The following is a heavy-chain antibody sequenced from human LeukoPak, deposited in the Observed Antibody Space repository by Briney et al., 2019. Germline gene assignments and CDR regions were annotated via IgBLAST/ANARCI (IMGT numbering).Heavy chain of an antibody. J-gene: IGHJ4*02. CDR2: ISSSSSYI. CDR3: ARVGRGGYVSY. Sequence: PGGSLRLSCAASGFTFSSYSMNCVRQAPGKGLEWVSSISSSSSYIYYADSVKGRFTISRDNAKNSLYLQMNNLRAEDTAVYYCARVGRGGYVSYWGQGTLVTVSS. CDR1: GFTFSSYS. D-gene: IGHD5-24*01. V-gene: IGHV3-21*01.